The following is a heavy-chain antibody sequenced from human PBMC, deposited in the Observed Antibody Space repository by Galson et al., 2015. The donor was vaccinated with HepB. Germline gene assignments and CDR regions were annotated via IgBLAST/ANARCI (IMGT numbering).Heavy chain of an antibody. J-gene: IGHJ4*02. D-gene: IGHD2/OR15-2a*01. Sequence: ETLSLTCAVYGASFSGYYWSWIRQPPGKGLEWIGEINHTGSTNYNPSLKSRVTISVDTSKNQFSLRLTSVTAADTAVYYCAIGANSFDQWGQGTLVTVSS. CDR3: AIGANSFDQ. V-gene: IGHV4-34*01. CDR2: INHTGST. CDR1: GASFSGYY.